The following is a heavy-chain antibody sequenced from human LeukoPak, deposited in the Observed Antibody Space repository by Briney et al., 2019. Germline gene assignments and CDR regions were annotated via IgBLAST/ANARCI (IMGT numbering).Heavy chain of an antibody. V-gene: IGHV4-34*01. Sequence: PSETLSLTCAVYGGSFSGYYWSWIRQPPGKGLEWIGEINHSGSTNYNPSLKSRVTISVDTSKNQFSLKLSSVTAADTAVYHCARHSVPTDAFDIWGQGTMVTVSS. D-gene: IGHD2-21*01. J-gene: IGHJ3*02. CDR1: GGSFSGYY. CDR2: INHSGST. CDR3: ARHSVPTDAFDI.